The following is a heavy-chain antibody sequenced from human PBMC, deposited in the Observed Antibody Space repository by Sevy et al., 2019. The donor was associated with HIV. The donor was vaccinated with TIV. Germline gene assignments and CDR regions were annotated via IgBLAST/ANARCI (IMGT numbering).Heavy chain of an antibody. CDR1: GFTFSSYW. V-gene: IGHV3-7*01. CDR3: ARDGLLWFGELSGGMDV. D-gene: IGHD3-10*01. J-gene: IGHJ6*02. Sequence: GGSLRLSCAASGFTFSSYWMSWVRQAPGKGLEWVANIKQDGSEKYYVDSVKGRFTISRDNAKNSLYLQMNSVRAEDTAVYYCARDGLLWFGELSGGMDVWGQGTTVTVSS. CDR2: IKQDGSEK.